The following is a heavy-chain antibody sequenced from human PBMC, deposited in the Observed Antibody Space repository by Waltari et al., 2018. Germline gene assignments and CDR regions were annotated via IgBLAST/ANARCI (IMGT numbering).Heavy chain of an antibody. CDR1: GFRFGGHS. J-gene: IGHJ4*02. V-gene: IGHV3-49*04. CDR2: IRTEAYGATS. CDR3: ARLFLVSPSYFDS. Sequence: EVRLVESGGGLVQTGRSLRLSCTTSGFRFGGHSITWVSQAPGKGLECVGVIRTEAYGATSLYGASVRGRVAISRDDSRNTAYLQLNNVRTEDTGVYYCARLFLVSPSYFDSWGQGTLVTVSS. D-gene: IGHD2-21*01.